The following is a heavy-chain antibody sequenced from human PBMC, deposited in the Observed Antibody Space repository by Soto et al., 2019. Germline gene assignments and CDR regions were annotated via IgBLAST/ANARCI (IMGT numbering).Heavy chain of an antibody. J-gene: IGHJ4*02. D-gene: IGHD2-8*01. CDR2: INPNSGGT. CDR1: GYTFTGYY. Sequence: ASVKVSCKASGYTFTGYYMHWVRQAPGEGLEWMGWINPNSGGTNYAQKFQGRVTMTRDTSIRTAYMELSRMRSDDTAVYYCARGSGSGYCTNGVGFFPPGYWGQGTLVTLSS. V-gene: IGHV1-2*02. CDR3: ARGSGSGYCTNGVGFFPPGY.